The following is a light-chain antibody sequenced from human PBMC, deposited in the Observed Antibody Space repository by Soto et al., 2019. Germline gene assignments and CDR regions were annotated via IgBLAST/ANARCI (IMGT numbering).Light chain of an antibody. CDR3: AAWDDSLSGVV. CDR1: SSNIGSNT. J-gene: IGLJ2*01. CDR2: SND. Sequence: QSVLTQPPSASGTPGQRVTISCAGSSSNIGSNTVNWYQQLPGTAPKLLIHSNDQRPSGVPDRFSGSKSGTSASLAISGLQPEDEADYYCAAWDDSLSGVVFGGGTKLTVL. V-gene: IGLV1-44*01.